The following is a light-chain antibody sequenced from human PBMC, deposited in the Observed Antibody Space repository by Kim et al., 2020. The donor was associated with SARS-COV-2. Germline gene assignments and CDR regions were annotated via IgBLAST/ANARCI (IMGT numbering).Light chain of an antibody. CDR3: QQYGIAPPYT. CDR1: EDISTY. Sequence: DVQMTQSPSSLSASVGDRVAITCRASEDISTYLAWFQQKPGEAPKSLIYAASSLQSGVPSRFSGSGSGTDFTLTISRLEPEDFAVYYCQQYGIAPPYTFGQGTKLEI. CDR2: AAS. J-gene: IGKJ2*01. V-gene: IGKV1-16*01.